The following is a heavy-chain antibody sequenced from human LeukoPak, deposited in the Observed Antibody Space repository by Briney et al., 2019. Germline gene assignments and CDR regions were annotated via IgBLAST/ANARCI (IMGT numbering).Heavy chain of an antibody. V-gene: IGHV1-18*01. Sequence: ASVKVSCKASGYTFTDYYMHWVRQAPGQGLEWMGWISAYNGNTNYAQKLQGRVTMTTDTSTSTAYMELRSLRSDDTAVYYCARDLRGAAAGTFDYWGQGTLVTVSS. CDR1: GYTFTDYY. D-gene: IGHD6-13*01. CDR2: ISAYNGNT. J-gene: IGHJ4*02. CDR3: ARDLRGAAAGTFDY.